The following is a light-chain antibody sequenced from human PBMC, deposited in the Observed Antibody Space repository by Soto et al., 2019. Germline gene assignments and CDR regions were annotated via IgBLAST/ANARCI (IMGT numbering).Light chain of an antibody. CDR3: QHYSLYSRT. Sequence: DIQMTQSPSTLSASIGDGVTITGRASQTIDTWLAWYQQKPGKAPKLLINKASSLQTGVPSRFSGSGSGTEFTLNISSLQPDDFATYYCQHYSLYSRTFGQGTKVEVK. J-gene: IGKJ1*01. CDR1: QTIDTW. CDR2: KAS. V-gene: IGKV1-5*03.